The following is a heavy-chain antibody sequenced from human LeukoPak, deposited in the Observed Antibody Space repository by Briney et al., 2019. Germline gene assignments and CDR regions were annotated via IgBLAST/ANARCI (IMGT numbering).Heavy chain of an antibody. D-gene: IGHD2-2*01. V-gene: IGHV4-34*01. J-gene: IGHJ4*02. CDR2: INHSGSI. CDR3: ARFVVVPAAKTYYFDY. Sequence: SETLSLTCAVYGGSFSGYYWIWIRQPPGKGLEWIGEINHSGSINYNASLKSRVTISVDTSKNQFSLKLSSVTAADTAVYYCARFVVVPAAKTYYFDYWGQGTMVTVSS. CDR1: GGSFSGYY.